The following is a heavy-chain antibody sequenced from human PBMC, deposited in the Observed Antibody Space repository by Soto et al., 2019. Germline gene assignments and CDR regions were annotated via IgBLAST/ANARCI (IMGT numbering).Heavy chain of an antibody. Sequence: PSETLSLTCTVSDDSSSNYKWSWIRQPPGRRLEWIGYIDSNGGTSYNPSLQSRFTISIDTSTKQIFLKLNSVTAADTAVYYCVRQGFGRLHGLVDVWGQGTTVTV. D-gene: IGHD3-10*01. J-gene: IGHJ6*02. CDR3: VRQGFGRLHGLVDV. CDR2: IDSNGGT. CDR1: DDSSSNYK. V-gene: IGHV4-59*08.